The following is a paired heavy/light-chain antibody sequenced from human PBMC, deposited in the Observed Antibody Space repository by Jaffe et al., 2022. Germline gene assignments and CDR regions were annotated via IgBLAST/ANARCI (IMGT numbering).Heavy chain of an antibody. V-gene: IGHV1-2*02. CDR1: GYTFIGYY. J-gene: IGHJ5*02. CDR2: INPNSGGT. CDR3: ARGSAGVDTVMVRFRGWFDP. D-gene: IGHD5-18*01. Sequence: QVQLVQSGAEVKKPGASVKVSCKASGYTFIGYYMHWVRQAPGQGLEWMGWINPNSGGTNYAQKFQGRVTMTRDTSISTAYMELSRLRSDDTAVYYCARGSAGVDTVMVRFRGWFDPWGQGTLVTVSS.
Light chain of an antibody. CDR2: DTN. Sequence: QAVVTQEPSLTVSPGGTVTLTCGSSTGAVTSGHYPYWFQQKPGQAPRTLIYDTNNKHSWTPARFSGSLLGGKAALTLSGAQPEDEAEYYCLLSYSGAYVVFGGGTKLTVL. V-gene: IGLV7-46*01. CDR1: TGAVTSGHY. J-gene: IGLJ2*01. CDR3: LLSYSGAYVV.